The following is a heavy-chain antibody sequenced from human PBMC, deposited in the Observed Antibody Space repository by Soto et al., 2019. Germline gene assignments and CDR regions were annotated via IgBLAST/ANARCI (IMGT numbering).Heavy chain of an antibody. J-gene: IGHJ4*02. CDR3: ARVGAAAGPYYFDY. D-gene: IGHD6-13*01. CDR2: INAGNGNT. Sequence: QVQLVQSGAEVKKPGASVKVSCKASGYTFTGYYMHWVRQAPGQGLEWMGWINAGNGNTKYSQKFQGRVTITRDTSASTAYMELSSLRSEDTAVYYCARVGAAAGPYYFDYWGQGTLVTVSS. CDR1: GYTFTGYY. V-gene: IGHV1-3*01.